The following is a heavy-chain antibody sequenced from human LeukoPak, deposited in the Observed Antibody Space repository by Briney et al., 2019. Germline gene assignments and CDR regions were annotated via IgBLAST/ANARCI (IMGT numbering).Heavy chain of an antibody. CDR3: ARESIAAAIDY. CDR1: GFTFSRYD. J-gene: IGHJ4*02. V-gene: IGHV3-30*14. D-gene: IGHD6-13*01. CDR2: TAFDGSNE. Sequence: GGSLRLSCVASGFTFSRYDMHWVRQAPGKGLQWVAVTAFDGSNEIYADSVKGRFTISRDNSKNTLYLQMNSLRAEDTAVYYCARESIAAAIDYWGQGTLVTVSS.